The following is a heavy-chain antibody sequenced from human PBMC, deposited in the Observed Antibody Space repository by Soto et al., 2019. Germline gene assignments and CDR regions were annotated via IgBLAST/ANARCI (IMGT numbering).Heavy chain of an antibody. CDR2: ISDGGGRT. CDR1: GFIFRTFG. Sequence: GGSLRLSCAASGFIFRTFGMSWVRQAPGKGLEWVSSISDGGGRTYYADSVRGRFTISRDNSKNTLYLQMNSLGAEDTAIYYCAKDRPWFGRQTEDHWGQGILVTVSS. J-gene: IGHJ4*02. CDR3: AKDRPWFGRQTEDH. V-gene: IGHV3-23*01. D-gene: IGHD3-10*01.